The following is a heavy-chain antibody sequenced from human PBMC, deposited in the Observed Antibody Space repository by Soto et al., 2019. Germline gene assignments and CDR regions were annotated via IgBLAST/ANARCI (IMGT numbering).Heavy chain of an antibody. Sequence: EVQLVESGGGLVQPGGSLRLSCVASGFTFRSYWMSWVRQAPGKGLEWVANINEDESEKNYVDSVKGRFTISRDNAKNSLYLQMNSLRAEDTAMYFWARGDFYSGDLWGQGTLVTVSP. J-gene: IGHJ5*02. CDR3: ARGDFYSGDL. V-gene: IGHV3-7*05. CDR1: GFTFRSYW. CDR2: INEDESEK. D-gene: IGHD4-4*01.